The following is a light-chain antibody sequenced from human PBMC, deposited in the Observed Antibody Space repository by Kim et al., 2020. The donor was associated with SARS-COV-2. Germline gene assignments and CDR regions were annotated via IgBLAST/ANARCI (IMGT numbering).Light chain of an antibody. CDR3: QQTSSAPRT. J-gene: IGKJ1*01. CDR2: TAS. Sequence: DIQMTPSPSSLSASVGDRVTITCRASQDISRYLNWYQQKPGKAPKLLIYTASSLQSGVPPRFTGSGSETDFTLTITSLQPEDFATYYCQQTSSAPRTFGQGTKVDIK. CDR1: QDISRY. V-gene: IGKV1-39*01.